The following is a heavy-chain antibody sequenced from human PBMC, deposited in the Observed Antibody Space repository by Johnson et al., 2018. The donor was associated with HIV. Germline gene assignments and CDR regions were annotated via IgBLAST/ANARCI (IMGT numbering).Heavy chain of an antibody. CDR2: INSDGSST. D-gene: IGHD3-3*01. Sequence: VQLVESGGGLVQPGGSLRLSCAASGFTFSSYWMHWVRQAPGKGLVWVSRINSDGSSTSYADSVKGRFTISRDNAKNTLYLQINSLRPEDTAIYYCASPPSGYDFWDGPNIFDVWGQGTMVSVAS. J-gene: IGHJ3*01. CDR1: GFTFSSYW. V-gene: IGHV3-74*02. CDR3: ASPPSGYDFWDGPNIFDV.